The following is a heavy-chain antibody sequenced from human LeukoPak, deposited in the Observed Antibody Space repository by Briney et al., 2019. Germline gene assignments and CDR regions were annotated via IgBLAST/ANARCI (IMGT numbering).Heavy chain of an antibody. Sequence: ASVKVSCKASGYTFTGYYIHWVRQAPGQGLEWMGWVNPNSGGTNYAQKFQGRVTMARDTSISTGYMELSRLTSDDTAIYYCARDSTSSWSNEYNWFDPWGQGNLVTVSS. V-gene: IGHV1-2*02. D-gene: IGHD1-26*01. CDR1: GYTFTGYY. CDR2: VNPNSGGT. J-gene: IGHJ5*02. CDR3: ARDSTSSWSNEYNWFDP.